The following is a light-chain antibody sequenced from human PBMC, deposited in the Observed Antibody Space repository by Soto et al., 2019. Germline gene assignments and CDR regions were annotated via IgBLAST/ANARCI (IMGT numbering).Light chain of an antibody. Sequence: EIVLTQSPGTLSLSPGERATLSCRASQSVSSNYLAWYQQKPGQTPRLFIYGASSRTTAVPDRFGGSGSGTDFTLTISRLEPEDVAVYYCQQYGSSPRTFGQGTKLEIK. J-gene: IGKJ2*01. CDR3: QQYGSSPRT. CDR1: QSVSSNY. V-gene: IGKV3-20*01. CDR2: GAS.